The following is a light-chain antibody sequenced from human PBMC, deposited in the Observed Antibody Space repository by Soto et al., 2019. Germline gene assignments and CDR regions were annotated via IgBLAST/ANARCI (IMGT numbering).Light chain of an antibody. V-gene: IGKV2-28*01. Sequence: SQILTPGEPATKYCRSSQSLLHSNGYNYLDWYLQKPGQSPQLLIYLGSNRASGVPDRFSGIQSGTDFTLTTGVSQFVEFPVYYCQGYLSRPLAFGGGTKVDIK. CDR3: QGYLSRPLA. J-gene: IGKJ4*01. CDR2: LGS. CDR1: QSLLHSNGYNY.